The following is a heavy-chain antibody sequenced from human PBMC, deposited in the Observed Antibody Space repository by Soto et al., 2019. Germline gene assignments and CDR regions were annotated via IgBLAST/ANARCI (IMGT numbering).Heavy chain of an antibody. J-gene: IGHJ4*02. D-gene: IGHD6-13*01. CDR2: ITGNGGGT. CDR3: AKRPLIAAGFDY. Sequence: PGGSLRLSCAASGFTFSNYAMTWVRQTPGKGLEWVSVITGNGGGTYFVDSVKGRFTISRDNSKNTVYLQMNSLRAEDTAVYYCAKRPLIAAGFDYWGQGTLVTVS. V-gene: IGHV3-23*01. CDR1: GFTFSNYA.